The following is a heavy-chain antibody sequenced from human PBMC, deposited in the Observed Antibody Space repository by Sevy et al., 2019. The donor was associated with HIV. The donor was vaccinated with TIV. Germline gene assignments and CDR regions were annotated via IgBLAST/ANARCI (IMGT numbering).Heavy chain of an antibody. CDR2: IYWDDDK. D-gene: IGHD4-17*01. CDR3: AHWLYGDYVTNFDY. V-gene: IGHV2-5*02. CDR1: GISLSTSGMG. Sequence: SGPTLVNPTQTLTLTCTLSGISLSTSGMGVGWIRQPPGKALEWLALIYWDDDKRYSPSLKSRLTITKDTSKNQVVLTMTNMDPVDTATYYCAHWLYGDYVTNFDYWGQGTLVTVSS. J-gene: IGHJ4*02.